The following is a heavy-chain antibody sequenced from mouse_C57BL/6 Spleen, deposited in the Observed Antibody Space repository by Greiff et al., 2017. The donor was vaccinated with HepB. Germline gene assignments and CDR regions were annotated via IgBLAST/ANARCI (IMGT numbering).Heavy chain of an antibody. D-gene: IGHD2-3*01. V-gene: IGHV5-17*01. Sequence: EVKLMESGGGLVKPGGSLKLSCAASGFTFSDYGMHWVHQAPEKGLEWVAYISSGSSTIYYADTVKGRFTISRDNAKNTLFLQMTSLRSEDTAMYYCARQGDGYYLYYFDYWGQGTTLTVSS. CDR1: GFTFSDYG. CDR3: ARQGDGYYLYYFDY. CDR2: ISSGSSTI. J-gene: IGHJ2*01.